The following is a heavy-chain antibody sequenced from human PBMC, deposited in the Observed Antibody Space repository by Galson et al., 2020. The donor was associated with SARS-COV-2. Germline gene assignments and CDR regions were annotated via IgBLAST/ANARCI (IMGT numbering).Heavy chain of an antibody. V-gene: IGHV4-34*01. CDR1: VGSFSGYC. CDR3: ARIEDYDFWGGSGRRDGFDI. CDR2: ITHDGST. J-gene: IGHJ3*02. D-gene: IGHD3-3*01. Sequence: SETLSLTCAVYVGSFSGYCWSWIRQPPGKGLEWIGEITHDGSTNFNPSLKSRVTISADRSKNQFSLQMSSVTAADTAVYYCARIEDYDFWGGSGRRDGFDIWSQGTMVTVS.